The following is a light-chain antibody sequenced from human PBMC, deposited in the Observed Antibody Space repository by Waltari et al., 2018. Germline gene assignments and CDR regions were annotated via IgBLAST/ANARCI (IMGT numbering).Light chain of an antibody. CDR3: CSYAGSRTFVV. J-gene: IGLJ3*02. Sequence: QSALTQPASVSGSPGQSLTISCTGTSSAVGRDNLVSWYQQPPGKAPKLMICEGSKRPSGVSNRFSGSKSGNTASLTISGLQAEDEADYYCCSYAGSRTFVVFGGGTKLTVL. V-gene: IGLV2-23*03. CDR2: EGS. CDR1: SSAVGRDNL.